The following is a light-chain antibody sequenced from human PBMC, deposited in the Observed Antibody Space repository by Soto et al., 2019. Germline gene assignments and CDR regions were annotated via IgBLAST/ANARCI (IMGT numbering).Light chain of an antibody. Sequence: RVMPQYQDTLSVSPGETASLSCRASQSAGNFLAWYQQKPGQAPRLLIYGASTRATGIPARFSGSGSGTEFTLTISSLQSEDFAVYYCQQYNNWSRTFGQGAMVDIK. CDR3: QQYNNWSRT. J-gene: IGKJ1*01. V-gene: IGKV3-15*01. CDR2: GAS. CDR1: QSAGNF.